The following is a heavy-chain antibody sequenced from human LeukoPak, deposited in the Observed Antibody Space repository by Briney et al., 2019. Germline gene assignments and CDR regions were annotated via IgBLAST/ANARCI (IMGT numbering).Heavy chain of an antibody. Sequence: GGSLRLSCVVSGFTFSTYNMNWVRQAPGKGLEWVSSISSSSSHLYYTDSVKGRFTISRDNAKNSLYLQMNSLRAEDTAVYYCARVVDYDFWSGYLSSMXVWGKGTTVTV. CDR3: ARVVDYDFWSGYLSSMXV. D-gene: IGHD3-3*01. CDR2: ISSSSSHL. J-gene: IGHJ6*03. CDR1: GFTFSTYN. V-gene: IGHV3-21*01.